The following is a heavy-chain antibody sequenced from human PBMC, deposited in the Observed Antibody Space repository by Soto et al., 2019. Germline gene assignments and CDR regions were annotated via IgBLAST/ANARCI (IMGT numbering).Heavy chain of an antibody. J-gene: IGHJ4*02. D-gene: IGHD2-2*01. CDR1: GFTCSSYA. V-gene: IGHV3-23*01. CDR3: AKGDRNQPAVVDY. CDR2: ISGSGSST. Sequence: EVQLLESGGGRIQPGGSLSLSCAASGFTCSSYAMNWVRQVPGKELQWDSGISGSGSSTYYSDSVRGRFTISRDNSRNTLSLQMSSLGVEDTAIYYFAKGDRNQPAVVDYWGQGTLVTVSS.